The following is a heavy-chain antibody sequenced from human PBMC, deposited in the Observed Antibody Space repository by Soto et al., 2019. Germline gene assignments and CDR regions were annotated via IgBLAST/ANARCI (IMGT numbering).Heavy chain of an antibody. D-gene: IGHD4-17*01. CDR2: IYPGDSDT. Sequence: GESLKISCKGSGYSFTSYWIGWVRQMPGKGLEWMGIIYPGDSDTRYSPSFQGQVTISADKSISTAYLQWSSLKASDTAMYYCATGGGGDYERDFRTAFDIWGQGTMVTVSS. CDR1: GYSFTSYW. V-gene: IGHV5-51*01. CDR3: ATGGGGDYERDFRTAFDI. J-gene: IGHJ3*02.